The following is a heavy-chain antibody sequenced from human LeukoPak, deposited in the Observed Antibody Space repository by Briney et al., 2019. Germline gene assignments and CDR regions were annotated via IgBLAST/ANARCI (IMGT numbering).Heavy chain of an antibody. Sequence: SGPTLVNPTQTLTLTCTFSGFSLSTSGMFVSWIRQPPGKALEWLARIDWDDDKSYSTSLKTRLTISKDTSKNQVVLTMTNMDPVDTATYYCAREFRGDWYFDLWGRGTLVTVSS. CDR1: GFSLSTSGMF. CDR2: IDWDDDK. CDR3: AREFRGDWYFDL. D-gene: IGHD3-10*01. J-gene: IGHJ2*01. V-gene: IGHV2-70*11.